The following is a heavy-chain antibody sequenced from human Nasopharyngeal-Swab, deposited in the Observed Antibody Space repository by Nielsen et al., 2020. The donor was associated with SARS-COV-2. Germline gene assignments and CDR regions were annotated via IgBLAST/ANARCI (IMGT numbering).Heavy chain of an antibody. CDR2: IVGSGDNSGSGGST. D-gene: IGHD2/OR15-2a*01. Sequence: GESLKISCVASGYSLRTYGMSWVRQAPGKGLEWVAAIVGSGDNSGSGGSTYYADSVKGRFTISRDNSKNTLSLQMNSLRAEDTAVYYCAKDLRGPYFFWGQGTLVTVSS. V-gene: IGHV3-23*01. J-gene: IGHJ4*02. CDR1: GYSLRTYG. CDR3: AKDLRGPYFF.